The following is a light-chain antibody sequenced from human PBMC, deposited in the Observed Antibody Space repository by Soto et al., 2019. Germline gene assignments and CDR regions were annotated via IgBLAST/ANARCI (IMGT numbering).Light chain of an antibody. V-gene: IGKV3-15*01. J-gene: IGKJ4*01. CDR2: GAS. Sequence: ENVLQQSPGTRSLSPGERATLSCRASQSVSSTLAWYQQKPGQAPRLLIYGASTRATGIPARFSGSGAGPDCTLTISSLQSEDVAVYYCQQYNNWPLPFGGGTKVDIK. CDR1: QSVSST. CDR3: QQYNNWPLP.